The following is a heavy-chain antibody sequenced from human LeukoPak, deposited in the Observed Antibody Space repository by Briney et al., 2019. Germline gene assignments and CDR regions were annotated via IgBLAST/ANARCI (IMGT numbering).Heavy chain of an antibody. Sequence: ASVKVSCKASGYTFISHYMHWVRQAPGQGLEWMGIINPGGGSTSYAQKSQGRVTMTRDTSTSTVYMELSSLRSEDTAVYYCASDGYSSGWYVLDYWGQGTLVTVSS. J-gene: IGHJ4*02. CDR1: GYTFISHY. D-gene: IGHD6-19*01. V-gene: IGHV1-46*01. CDR2: INPGGGST. CDR3: ASDGYSSGWYVLDY.